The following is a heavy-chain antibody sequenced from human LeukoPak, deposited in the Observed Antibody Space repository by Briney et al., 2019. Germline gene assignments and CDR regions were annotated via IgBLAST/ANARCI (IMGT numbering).Heavy chain of an antibody. CDR3: ARDRYYDMDYYYYGMDV. Sequence: GASVKVSCKASGYTFTSYAMHWVRQASGQRLEWMGWINAGNGNTKYSQKFQGRVTITRDTSASTAYMELSSLRSEDTAVYYCARDRYYDMDYYYYGMDVWGQGTTVTVSS. V-gene: IGHV1-3*01. CDR2: INAGNGNT. D-gene: IGHD3-22*01. J-gene: IGHJ6*02. CDR1: GYTFTSYA.